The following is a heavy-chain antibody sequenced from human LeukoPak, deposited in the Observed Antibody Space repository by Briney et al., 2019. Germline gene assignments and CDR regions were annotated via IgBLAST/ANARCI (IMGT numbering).Heavy chain of an antibody. V-gene: IGHV1-69*13. CDR1: GGIFSSYA. CDR3: ARVGVGAVQYYFDS. Sequence: SVNVSCTVSGGIFSSYAFSWVRQAPGQGLEWMGGIIPIYGTPNYSQKFRGRVTITADESASTTYMELSSLRSADTAVYYCARVGVGAVQYYFDSWGQGTLVTVSS. D-gene: IGHD1-26*01. J-gene: IGHJ4*02. CDR2: IIPIYGTP.